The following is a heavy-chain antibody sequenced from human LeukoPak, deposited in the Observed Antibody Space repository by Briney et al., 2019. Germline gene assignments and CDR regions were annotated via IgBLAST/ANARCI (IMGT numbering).Heavy chain of an antibody. V-gene: IGHV4-34*01. CDR2: INHSGST. D-gene: IGHD2-21*02. J-gene: IGHJ4*02. Sequence: SETLSLTCAVYGGSFSGYYWSWIRQPPGKGLEWIGEINHSGSTNYNPSLKSRVPISVDTSKNQFSLKLSSVTAADTAVYYCARVLRRAPYYFDYWGQGTLVTVSS. CDR1: GGSFSGYY. CDR3: ARVLRRAPYYFDY.